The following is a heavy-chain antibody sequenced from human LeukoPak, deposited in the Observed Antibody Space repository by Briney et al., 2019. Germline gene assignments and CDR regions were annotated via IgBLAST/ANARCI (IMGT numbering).Heavy chain of an antibody. Sequence: GGSLRLSCAASGFTFSSYAMSWVRQAPGKGLEWVSGISGSGGGTYYADSVKGRFTISRDNSKNTLFLQMNSLRADDTAVYYCAKSIDYSNYGVDYWGQGTLVTVSS. V-gene: IGHV3-23*01. CDR1: GFTFSSYA. CDR3: AKSIDYSNYGVDY. J-gene: IGHJ4*02. D-gene: IGHD4-11*01. CDR2: ISGSGGGT.